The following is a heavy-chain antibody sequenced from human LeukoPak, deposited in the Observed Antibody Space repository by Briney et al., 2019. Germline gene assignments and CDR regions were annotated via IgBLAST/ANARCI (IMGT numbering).Heavy chain of an antibody. CDR1: GFTFSIYG. CDR3: AKNQYYYDTSGYNDY. V-gene: IGHV3-30*02. Sequence: GGSLRLSCAASGFTFSIYGMHWVRQGPGKGLEWVAFVRYDGTNIYYADSVKGRSTISRDNSKNTLYLQMNRLRTEDTAVYYCAKNQYYYDTSGYNDYWGQGTLVTVSS. CDR2: VRYDGTNI. J-gene: IGHJ4*02. D-gene: IGHD3-22*01.